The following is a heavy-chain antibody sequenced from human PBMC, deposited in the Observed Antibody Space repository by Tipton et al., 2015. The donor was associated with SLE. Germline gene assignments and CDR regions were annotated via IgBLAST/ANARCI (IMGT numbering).Heavy chain of an antibody. CDR1: GGSISSYY. CDR3: ARRLWAFDI. Sequence: TLSLTCTVSGGSISSYYWSWIRQPPGKGLEWIGYIYYSGSTNYNLSLKSRVTISVDTPKNQFSLKLSSVTAADTAVYYCARRLWAFDIWGQGTMVTVSS. D-gene: IGHD2-21*01. V-gene: IGHV4-59*08. J-gene: IGHJ3*02. CDR2: IYYSGST.